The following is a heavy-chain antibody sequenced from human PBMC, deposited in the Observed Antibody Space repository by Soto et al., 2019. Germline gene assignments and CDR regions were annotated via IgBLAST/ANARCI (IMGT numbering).Heavy chain of an antibody. V-gene: IGHV3-48*02. D-gene: IGHD1-26*01. CDR1: GLTFSSYS. Sequence: EVQLVESGGGLAQPGGSLRLSCAASGLTFSSYSMNWVRQAPGKGLEWVSYISSSSSSIYYADSVNGRFTISRDNAKNPLYRRMNRLRDEDRAVYYCERGGRYFRPFDYWGQGTLVTVCS. CDR3: ERGGRYFRPFDY. CDR2: ISSSSSSI. J-gene: IGHJ4*02.